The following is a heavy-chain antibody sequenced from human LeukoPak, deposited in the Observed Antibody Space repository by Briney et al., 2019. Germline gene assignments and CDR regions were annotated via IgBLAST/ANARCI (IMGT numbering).Heavy chain of an antibody. J-gene: IGHJ4*02. CDR2: INHSGST. D-gene: IGHD2-15*01. Sequence: SETLSLTCAVYGGSFSGYYWSWIRQPPGKGLEWIGEINHSGSTNYNPSLKSRVTISVDTSKNQFSLKLSSVTAADTAVYYCARAKYCSGGSCYFDYWGQGTLVTVSS. V-gene: IGHV4-34*01. CDR1: GGSFSGYY. CDR3: ARAKYCSGGSCYFDY.